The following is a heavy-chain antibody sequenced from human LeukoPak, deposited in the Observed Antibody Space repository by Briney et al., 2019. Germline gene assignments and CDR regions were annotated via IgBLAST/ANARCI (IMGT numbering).Heavy chain of an antibody. CDR1: GFTFSSYD. J-gene: IGHJ4*02. CDR3: ARSFGSGSPTLDY. D-gene: IGHD3-10*01. V-gene: IGHV3-48*03. CDR2: ISSRHGTI. Sequence: PGGSLRLSCAASGFTFSSYDMNWVRQAPGKGLQWVSYISSRHGTIFDADSVKGRFTISRDNAKNSLYLQMNSLRADDTAVYYCARSFGSGSPTLDYWGQGTLVTVSS.